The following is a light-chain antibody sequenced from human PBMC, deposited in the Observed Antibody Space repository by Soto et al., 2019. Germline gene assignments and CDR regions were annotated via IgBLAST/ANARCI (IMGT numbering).Light chain of an antibody. Sequence: PATLSLSPGERATISYTGTSSDVGGYNYVSWYQQHPGKAPKLMIYDVSNRPSGVSNRFSGSKSGNTASLTISGLQAEDEADYYCSSYTSSSTLYGFGTGTKVTVL. CDR2: DVS. V-gene: IGLV2-14*01. CDR3: SSYTSSSTLYG. J-gene: IGLJ1*01. CDR1: SSDVGGYNY.